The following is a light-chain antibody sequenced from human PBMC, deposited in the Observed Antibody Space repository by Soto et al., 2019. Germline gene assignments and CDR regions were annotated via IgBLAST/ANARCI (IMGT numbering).Light chain of an antibody. CDR1: QSISNY. CDR3: QQSYSSPPT. Sequence: DIQMTQSPSSLSASVRDRVTISCRASQSISNYLNWYQQKPGKAPKLLIYAASTLQSGVPSRFSGSGSGTDFTLTISSLQPEDFATYYCQQSYSSPPTFGQGTNLEIK. CDR2: AAS. J-gene: IGKJ2*01. V-gene: IGKV1-39*01.